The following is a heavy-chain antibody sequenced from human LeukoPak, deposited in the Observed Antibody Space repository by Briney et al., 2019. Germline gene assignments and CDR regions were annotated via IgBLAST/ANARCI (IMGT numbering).Heavy chain of an antibody. V-gene: IGHV3-30*18. D-gene: IGHD3-3*01. Sequence: PGRSLRLSCAASGLTFSSYGMHWVRQAPGKGLEWVAVISYDGSNKYYADSVKGRFTISRDNSKNTLYLQMNSLRAEDTAVYYCAKDMGGGSRTYYDFWSFYYYGMDVWGQGTTVTVSS. CDR1: GLTFSSYG. J-gene: IGHJ6*02. CDR2: ISYDGSNK. CDR3: AKDMGGGSRTYYDFWSFYYYGMDV.